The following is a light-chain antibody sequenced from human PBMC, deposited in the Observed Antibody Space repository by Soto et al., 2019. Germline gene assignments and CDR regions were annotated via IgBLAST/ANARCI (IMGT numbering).Light chain of an antibody. CDR3: QQADSIPLT. CDR2: AAS. V-gene: IGKV1-12*01. CDR1: QDISKW. Sequence: DIQMTQSPSLVSASVGDRVTITCRASQDISKWLAWYQHKPGRAPKILIFAASTLQRGVPSRFSGSGSGTDFTLTISSLQPEDSATYYCQQADSIPLTFGGGTKVDFK. J-gene: IGKJ4*01.